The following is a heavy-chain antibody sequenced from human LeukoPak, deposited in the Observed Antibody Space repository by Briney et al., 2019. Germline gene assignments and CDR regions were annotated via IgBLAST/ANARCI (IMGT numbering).Heavy chain of an antibody. CDR1: GFIVSRNY. CDR3: AKGGAATMRDGYNYYYYYMEV. CDR2: IYSGGDT. Sequence: GGSLRLSCAVSGFIVSRNYMSWVRQAPGKGLEWVSIIYSGGDTYYADSVKGRFTISRDNSTNRLYLQMNSLRPEDTAVYYCAKGGAATMRDGYNYYYYYMEVWGRGTTVTVSS. D-gene: IGHD5-24*01. J-gene: IGHJ6*03. V-gene: IGHV3-53*01.